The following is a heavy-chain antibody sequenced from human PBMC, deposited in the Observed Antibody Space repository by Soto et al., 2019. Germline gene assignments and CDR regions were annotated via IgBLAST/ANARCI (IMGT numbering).Heavy chain of an antibody. V-gene: IGHV4-39*07. CDR2: IYYSGST. Sequence: PSETLSLTCTVSGGSISSSSYYWGWIRQPPGKGLERIGSIYYSGSTYYNQSLKSRVTISVDTSKNLSSLKLSSVTAADTAVYYCARRGSYPYFDYWGQGTLVTVSS. D-gene: IGHD1-26*01. CDR3: ARRGSYPYFDY. J-gene: IGHJ4*02. CDR1: GGSISSSSYY.